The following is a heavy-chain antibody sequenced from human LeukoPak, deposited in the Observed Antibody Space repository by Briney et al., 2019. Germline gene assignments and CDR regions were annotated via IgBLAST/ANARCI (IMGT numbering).Heavy chain of an antibody. Sequence: PGRSLRLSCAASEFTFSSYAMYWVRQSPGKGLEWVAVISYDGSNKYYADSVKGRFTISRDNSKNTLYLQMNSLRAEDTAVYYCASRVGATNSFDYWGQGTLVTVSS. D-gene: IGHD1-26*01. J-gene: IGHJ4*02. CDR3: ASRVGATNSFDY. CDR1: EFTFSSYA. CDR2: ISYDGSNK. V-gene: IGHV3-30*04.